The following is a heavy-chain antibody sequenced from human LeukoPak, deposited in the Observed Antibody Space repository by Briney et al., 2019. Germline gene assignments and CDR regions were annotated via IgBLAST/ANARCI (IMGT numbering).Heavy chain of an antibody. Sequence: ASVKVSCKASGYTFTSYFMHWVRQAPGQGLEWMGTINPSGGSTSYAQKFQGRVTMTRDTSTSTVYMELSSLGSEDTAVYYCARTAGRTFDYWGQGTLVTVSS. V-gene: IGHV1-46*01. CDR1: GYTFTSYF. J-gene: IGHJ4*02. CDR3: ARTAGRTFDY. D-gene: IGHD6-6*01. CDR2: INPSGGST.